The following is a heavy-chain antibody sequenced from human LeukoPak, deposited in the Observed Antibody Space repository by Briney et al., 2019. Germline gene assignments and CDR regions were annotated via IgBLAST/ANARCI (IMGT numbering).Heavy chain of an antibody. D-gene: IGHD6-13*01. CDR2: IYTSGST. J-gene: IGHJ6*02. CDR1: GGSISSGSYY. CDR3: ARSKYSSTRGYYYGMDV. Sequence: SQTPSLTCTVSGGSISSGSYYWSWIRQPAGKGLEWIGRIYTSGSTNYNPSLKSRVTISVDTSKNQFSLKLSSVTAADTAVYYCARSKYSSTRGYYYGMDVWGQGTTVTVSS. V-gene: IGHV4-61*02.